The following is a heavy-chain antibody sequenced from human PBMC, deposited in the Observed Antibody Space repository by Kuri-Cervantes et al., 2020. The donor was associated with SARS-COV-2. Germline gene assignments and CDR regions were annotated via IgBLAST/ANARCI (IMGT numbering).Heavy chain of an antibody. D-gene: IGHD4-17*01. CDR1: GFTFGDYA. CDR2: IRSKAHGETT. CDR3: TREDDYIDLELGFDY. J-gene: IGHJ4*02. V-gene: IGHV3-49*03. Sequence: GGSLRLSCIGSGFTFGDYAMRWFRQAPGKGLEWVGFIRSKAHGETTEYAASVKGRFTISRDDSKSIASLQMNSLKTEDTAVYYCTREDDYIDLELGFDYWGQGTLVTVSS.